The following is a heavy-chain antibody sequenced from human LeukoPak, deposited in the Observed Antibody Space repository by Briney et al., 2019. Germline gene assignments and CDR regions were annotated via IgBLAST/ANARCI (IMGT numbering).Heavy chain of an antibody. Sequence: PGGSLRLSCAASGFTFSSYSMNWVRQAPGKGLEWVSSISSSSYIYYADSVKGRFTISRDNAKNSLYLQMNSLRAEDTAVYYCARDMNDFWSGYQNAFDIWGQGTMVTVSS. CDR3: ARDMNDFWSGYQNAFDI. J-gene: IGHJ3*02. D-gene: IGHD3-3*01. CDR2: ISSSSYI. CDR1: GFTFSSYS. V-gene: IGHV3-21*01.